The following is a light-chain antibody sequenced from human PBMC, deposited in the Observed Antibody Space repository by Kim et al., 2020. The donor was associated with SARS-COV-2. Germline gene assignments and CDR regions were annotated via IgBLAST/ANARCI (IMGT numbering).Light chain of an antibody. CDR2: YDS. Sequence: VSGAPGKTARITCGGNNIGSKSVHWYQKKPGQAPVLVIYYDSDRPSGIPERFSGSNSGNTATLTISRVEAGDEANYYCQVWDSAVVFGGGTQLTVL. V-gene: IGLV3-21*04. CDR1: NIGSKS. J-gene: IGLJ2*01. CDR3: QVWDSAVV.